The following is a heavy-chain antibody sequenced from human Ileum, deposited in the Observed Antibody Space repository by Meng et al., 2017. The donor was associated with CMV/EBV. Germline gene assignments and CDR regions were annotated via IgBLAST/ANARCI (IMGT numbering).Heavy chain of an antibody. CDR3: ARGQRITLVRGGRFDP. Sequence: YDGAVSDYFWAWIRQPPGKGLEWIGEINHSGRTNYNASLKSRVTISVDTSKNQFSLKLSSVTAADTAVYYCARGQRITLVRGGRFDPWGQGTLVTVSS. CDR1: DGAVSDYF. D-gene: IGHD3-10*01. J-gene: IGHJ5*02. V-gene: IGHV4-34*01. CDR2: INHSGRT.